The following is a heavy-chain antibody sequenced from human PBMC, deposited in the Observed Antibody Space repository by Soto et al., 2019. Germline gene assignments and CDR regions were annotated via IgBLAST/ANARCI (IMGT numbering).Heavy chain of an antibody. D-gene: IGHD4-17*01. CDR1: GFTFSSYS. CDR3: ARVFGDGDYGFYYMDV. V-gene: IGHV3-21*01. Sequence: EVQLVESGGGLVKPGGSLRLSCAASGFTFSSYSMNWVRQAPGKGLEWVSSISSSSSYIYYADSVKGRFTISRDNSKNSLYLQMNSLRAEDTAVYYCARVFGDGDYGFYYMDVWGKGTTVTFSS. CDR2: ISSSSSYI. J-gene: IGHJ6*03.